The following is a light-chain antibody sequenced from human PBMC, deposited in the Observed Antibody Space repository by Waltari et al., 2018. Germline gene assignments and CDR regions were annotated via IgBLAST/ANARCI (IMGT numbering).Light chain of an antibody. CDR1: QNIRTY. V-gene: IGKV1-39*01. CDR3: QQSFSSPWT. Sequence: DIQMTQSPSSLSASVGDTVTVTCRASQNIRTYLNWYQQKTAKAPKLLIYGASTLQRGVPSRFRGSASGTEFILTVTNLQPDDFATYFCQQSFSSPWTFGQGTTVNI. J-gene: IGKJ1*01. CDR2: GAS.